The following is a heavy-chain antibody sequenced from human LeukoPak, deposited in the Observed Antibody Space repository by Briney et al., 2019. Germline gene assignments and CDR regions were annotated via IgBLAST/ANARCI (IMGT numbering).Heavy chain of an antibody. J-gene: IGHJ4*02. CDR3: ARDPTRGYSYGYEDY. Sequence: GGSLRLSCAASGFTFSSYAMSWVRQAPGKGLEWVSAISGSGGSTYYADSVKGRFTISRDNAKNSLYLQMNSLRAEDTALYYCARDPTRGYSYGYEDYWGQGTLVTVSS. CDR1: GFTFSSYA. D-gene: IGHD5-18*01. V-gene: IGHV3-23*01. CDR2: ISGSGGST.